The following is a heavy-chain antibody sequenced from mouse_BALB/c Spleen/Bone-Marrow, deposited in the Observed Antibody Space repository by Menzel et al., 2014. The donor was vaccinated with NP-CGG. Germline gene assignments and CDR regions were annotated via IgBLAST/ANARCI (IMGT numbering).Heavy chain of an antibody. CDR2: ISSGGSYT. Sequence: EVMLVESGGGLVKPGGSLELSCAASGFTFSSYAMSWVRQSPEKRLEWVAEISSGGSYTYYPDTVTGRFTISRDNAKNTLYLEMSSLRSEDTAMYYCARDGNWYFDVWGAGTTVTVSS. CDR1: GFTFSSYA. CDR3: ARDGNWYFDV. D-gene: IGHD1-1*02. V-gene: IGHV5-9-4*01. J-gene: IGHJ1*01.